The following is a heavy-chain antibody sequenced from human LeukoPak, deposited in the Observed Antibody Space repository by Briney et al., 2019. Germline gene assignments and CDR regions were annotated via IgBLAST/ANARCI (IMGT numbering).Heavy chain of an antibody. D-gene: IGHD4-17*01. CDR1: GGIFSSHA. CDR2: IIPIFGTA. CDR3: ARGAGAVTTTHLSTLHYFDY. J-gene: IGHJ4*02. Sequence: SVKVSCKASGGIFSSHAISWVRQAPGQGLEWMGGIIPIFGTANYAQKFQGRVTITADKSTSTAYMELSSLRSEDTAVYYCARGAGAVTTTHLSTLHYFDYWGQGTLVTVSS. V-gene: IGHV1-69*06.